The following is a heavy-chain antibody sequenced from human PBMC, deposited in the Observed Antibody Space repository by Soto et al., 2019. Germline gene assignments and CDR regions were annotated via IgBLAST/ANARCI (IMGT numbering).Heavy chain of an antibody. CDR1: GYTFTSYY. D-gene: IGHD2-15*01. V-gene: IGHV1-46*01. J-gene: IGHJ5*02. Sequence: ASVKVSCKASGYTFTSYYMHWVRQAPGQGLEWMGIINPSGGSTSYAQKFQGRVTMTRDTSTSTVYMELSSLRSEDTAVYYCAREGLYCSGGSCYAQGFDTWGQGTLVTVPQ. CDR3: AREGLYCSGGSCYAQGFDT. CDR2: INPSGGST.